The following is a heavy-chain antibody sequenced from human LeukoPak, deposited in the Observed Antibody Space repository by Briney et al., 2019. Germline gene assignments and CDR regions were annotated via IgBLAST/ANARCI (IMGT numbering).Heavy chain of an antibody. CDR2: ISAYNGNT. D-gene: IGHD3-10*01. V-gene: IGHV1-18*01. Sequence: ASVKVSCKASVYTFTSYGINWGRQPHGQGLGGMGCISAYNGNTNYAQKLQGRVTMTTDTSTSTAYMELRSLRSDDTAVYYCARGGSSSMVRGVIEYFDYWGQGTLVTVSS. CDR1: VYTFTSYG. CDR3: ARGGSSSMVRGVIEYFDY. J-gene: IGHJ4*02.